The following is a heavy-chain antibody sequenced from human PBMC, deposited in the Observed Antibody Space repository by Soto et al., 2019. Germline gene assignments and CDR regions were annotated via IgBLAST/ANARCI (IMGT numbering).Heavy chain of an antibody. Sequence: SETLSLTCTVSGGSISSYYWSWIRQPPGKGLEWIGYIYYSGSTNYNPSLKSRVTISVDTSKNQFSLKLSSVTAADTAVYYCARPPLSSGYSSSWYNHYYMDVWGKGTTVTVSS. J-gene: IGHJ6*03. CDR2: IYYSGST. D-gene: IGHD6-13*01. CDR3: ARPPLSSGYSSSWYNHYYMDV. CDR1: GGSISSYY. V-gene: IGHV4-59*08.